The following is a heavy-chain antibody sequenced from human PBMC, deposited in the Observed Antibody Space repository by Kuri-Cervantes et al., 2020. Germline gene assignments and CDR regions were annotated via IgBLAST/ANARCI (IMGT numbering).Heavy chain of an antibody. D-gene: IGHD5-24*01. V-gene: IGHV4-38-2*01. CDR1: GYSISSGYY. J-gene: IGHJ4*02. CDR2: IYHSGST. CDR3: ARLGRAFDY. Sequence: GSLRLSCAVSGYSISSGYYWGWIRQPPGKGLEWIGSIYHSGSTYYNPSLKSRATISVDTSKNQFSLKLSSVTAADTAVYYCARLGRAFDYWGQGTQVTVSS.